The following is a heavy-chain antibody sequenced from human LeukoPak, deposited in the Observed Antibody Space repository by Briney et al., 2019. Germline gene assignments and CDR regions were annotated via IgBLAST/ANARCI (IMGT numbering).Heavy chain of an antibody. V-gene: IGHV3-7*01. Sequence: GGSLRLSCAASGFTFSSYWMHWVRQAPGKGLEWVAKIKQDESEKYYVDSVKGRFTISRDNANNSLYLQMNSLRAEDTALYYCARDVNIAGAGDYGMDVWGQGTTVTVSS. D-gene: IGHD6-13*01. J-gene: IGHJ6*02. CDR2: IKQDESEK. CDR3: ARDVNIAGAGDYGMDV. CDR1: GFTFSSYW.